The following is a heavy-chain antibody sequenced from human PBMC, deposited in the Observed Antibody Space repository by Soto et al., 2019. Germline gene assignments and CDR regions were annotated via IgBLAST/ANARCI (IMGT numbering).Heavy chain of an antibody. J-gene: IGHJ5*02. CDR1: GGSISSGGYY. CDR3: ARDSPRGYYDSSGYYNRWFDP. V-gene: IGHV4-31*03. D-gene: IGHD3-22*01. CDR2: IYYSGST. Sequence: QVQLQESGPGLVKPSQTLSLTCTVSGGSISSGGYYWSWIRQHPGKGLEWIGYIYYSGSTYYNPSLKSRVTISVDTSKNQFSLKLSSVTAADTAVYYCARDSPRGYYDSSGYYNRWFDPWGQGTLVTVSS.